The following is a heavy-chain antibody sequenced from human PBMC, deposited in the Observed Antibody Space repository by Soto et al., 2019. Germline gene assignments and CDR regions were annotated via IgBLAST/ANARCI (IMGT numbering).Heavy chain of an antibody. D-gene: IGHD3-10*01. CDR2: ISYDGSNK. V-gene: IGHV3-30*18. CDR3: AKGSGLTMVRAQAAYGMDV. Sequence: SLRLSCAASGFTFSSYGMHWVRQAPGKGLEWVAVISYDGSNKYYADSVKGRFTISRDNSKNTLYLQMNSLRAEDTAVYYCAKGSGLTMVRAQAAYGMDVWGQGTTVTVSS. CDR1: GFTFSSYG. J-gene: IGHJ6*02.